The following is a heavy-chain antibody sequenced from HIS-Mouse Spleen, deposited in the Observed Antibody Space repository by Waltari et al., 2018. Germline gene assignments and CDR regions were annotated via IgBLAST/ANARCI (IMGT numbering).Heavy chain of an antibody. CDR1: GFSLSTSGMC. V-gene: IGHV2-70*15. CDR2: IDWDDDK. J-gene: IGHJ4*02. D-gene: IGHD3-22*01. CDR3: ARMTYYYDSSGYYSDY. Sequence: QVTLRESGPALVKPTQTLTLTCPFPGFSLSTSGMCVSWIRQPPGKALEWLARIDWDDDKYYSTSLKTRLTISKDTSKNQVVLTMTNMDPVDTATYYCARMTYYYDSSGYYSDYWGQGTLVTVSS.